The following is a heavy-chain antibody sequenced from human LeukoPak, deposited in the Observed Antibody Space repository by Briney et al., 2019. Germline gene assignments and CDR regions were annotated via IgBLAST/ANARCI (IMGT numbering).Heavy chain of an antibody. CDR3: ARSDYYGSGPYYMDV. CDR1: GGSISYFY. V-gene: IGHV4-4*07. J-gene: IGHJ6*03. D-gene: IGHD3-10*01. CDR2: IYTSGST. Sequence: SETLSLTCTVSGGSISYFYWSWIRQPAGKGLEWIGRIYTSGSTNYNPSLKSRVTISIDTSKNQFSLKLSSVTAADTAVHYCARSDYYGSGPYYMDVWGKGTTVTVSS.